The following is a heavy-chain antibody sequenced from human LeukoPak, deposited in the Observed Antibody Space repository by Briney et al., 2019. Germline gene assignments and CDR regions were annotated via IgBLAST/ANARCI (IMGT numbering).Heavy chain of an antibody. CDR2: INPNSGGT. CDR3: ARSYCSGGSCYSFDY. D-gene: IGHD2-15*01. V-gene: IGHV1-2*04. CDR1: GYTFTGYY. J-gene: IGHJ4*02. Sequence: ASVKVSCKASGYTFTGYYTHWVRQAPGQGLEWMGWINPNSGGTNYAQKFQGWGTMTRDTSISTAYMELSRLRSDDTAVYYCARSYCSGGSCYSFDYWGQGTLVTVSS.